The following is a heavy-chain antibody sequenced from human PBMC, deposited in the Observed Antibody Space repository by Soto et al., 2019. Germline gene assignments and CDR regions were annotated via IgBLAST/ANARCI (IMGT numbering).Heavy chain of an antibody. Sequence: PSETLSLTCAIYGGSFSGYYWIWISQPPGKGLEWIGEINHSGSTNYNPSLKSRVTISVDTSKNQFSLKLSSVTAADTAVYYCARVWVVYSSGWYSPVGAKVHFDYWGQGTLVTVSS. CDR3: ARVWVVYSSGWYSPVGAKVHFDY. V-gene: IGHV4-34*01. CDR2: INHSGST. CDR1: GGSFSGYY. D-gene: IGHD6-19*01. J-gene: IGHJ4*02.